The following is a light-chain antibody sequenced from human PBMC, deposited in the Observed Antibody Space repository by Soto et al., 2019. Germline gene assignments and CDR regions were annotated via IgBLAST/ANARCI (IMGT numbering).Light chain of an antibody. V-gene: IGKV3-20*01. CDR2: RAS. CDR3: QQYGGSPVT. J-gene: IGKJ5*01. Sequence: EIVLTQSPGTLSLSPGDRATLSCRASQSIRDNYLAWYQQKPGQAPGLLIYRASNRATGIPDRFSGSGSATDFTLTISRLEPEDFVVYYCQQYGGSPVTFGQGTRLEIK. CDR1: QSIRDNY.